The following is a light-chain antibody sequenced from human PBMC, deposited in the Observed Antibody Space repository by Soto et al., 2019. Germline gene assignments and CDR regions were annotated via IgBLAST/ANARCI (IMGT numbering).Light chain of an antibody. Sequence: EIVMTQSPATLSVSPGERATLSCRASQSVSSNLAWYQQKPGQAPRLLIYGASTRATGIPARFSGRGSGTEFNLTISSLQSEDFAVYYCQQYNNWPLPFGGGTKVDIK. CDR3: QQYNNWPLP. V-gene: IGKV3-15*01. CDR2: GAS. J-gene: IGKJ4*01. CDR1: QSVSSN.